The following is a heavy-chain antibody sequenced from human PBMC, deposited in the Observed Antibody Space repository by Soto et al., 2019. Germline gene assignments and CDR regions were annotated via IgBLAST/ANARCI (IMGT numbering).Heavy chain of an antibody. V-gene: IGHV3-30*18. D-gene: IGHD2-15*01. CDR2: ISYDGSNK. CDR1: GFTFSSYG. CDR3: AKWWLYAFDI. J-gene: IGHJ3*02. Sequence: GWSLRLSCAASGFTFSSYGMHWVRQAPGKGLEWVAVISYDGSNKYYADSVKGRFTISRDNSKNTLYLQMNSLRAEDTAVYYCAKWWLYAFDIWRQGTMVTVSS.